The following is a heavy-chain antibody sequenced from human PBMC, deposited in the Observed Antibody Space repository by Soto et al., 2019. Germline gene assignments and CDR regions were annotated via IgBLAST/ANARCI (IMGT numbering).Heavy chain of an antibody. J-gene: IGHJ6*04. CDR1: GGSISSYY. V-gene: IGHV4-59*01. D-gene: IGHD6-13*01. CDR3: ASSNIAAAGFYYYGMDV. CDR2: IYYSRST. Sequence: QVQLQESGPGLVKPSETLSLTCTVSGGSISSYYWSWIRQPPGNGLEWIGYIYYSRSTNYNPSFKSRVPISVDTSKNQFSLKLSSVTAADTAVYYCASSNIAAAGFYYYGMDVWGGGTPGTVSS.